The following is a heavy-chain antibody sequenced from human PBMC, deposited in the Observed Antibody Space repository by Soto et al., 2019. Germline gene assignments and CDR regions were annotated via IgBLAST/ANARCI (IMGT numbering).Heavy chain of an antibody. V-gene: IGHV3-48*03. CDR1: RFTFSRYE. D-gene: IGHD1-1*01. J-gene: IGHJ6*02. Sequence: RLSCAASRFTFSRYEMNWVRQVPGKGLAWVSYISSSGSTIYYADSVKGRFTISRDNAKNSLYLQMNSLRAEDTAVYYCARRRRTVRPGMDVWGQGTTVTVS. CDR2: ISSSGSTI. CDR3: ARRRRTVRPGMDV.